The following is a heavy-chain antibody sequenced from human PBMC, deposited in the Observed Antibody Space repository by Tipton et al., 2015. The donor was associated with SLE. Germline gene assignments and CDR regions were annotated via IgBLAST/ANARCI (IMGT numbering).Heavy chain of an antibody. V-gene: IGHV1-18*01. CDR3: GKTVGATTAFDF. CDR1: DYTFSNYD. J-gene: IGHJ3*01. D-gene: IGHD1-26*01. Sequence: QSGAEVKKPGASVKVACKASDYTFSNYDIAWVRQAPGQGLEWVGWISAYNGNTNYAQKPQGRVTMTTDTSTSTAYMERRSLRSDDTAVFYCGKTVGATTAFDFWGQVTMVTLSS. CDR2: ISAYNGNT.